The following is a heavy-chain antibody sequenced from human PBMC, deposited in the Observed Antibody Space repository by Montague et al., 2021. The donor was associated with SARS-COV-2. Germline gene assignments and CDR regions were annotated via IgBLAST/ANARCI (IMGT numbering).Heavy chain of an antibody. D-gene: IGHD2-15*01. J-gene: IGHJ3*02. CDR1: GGSISPYY. V-gene: IGHV4-59*01. CDR3: ARDSRLCDVECYEDIFDS. Sequence: ETLSLTCTVSGGSISPYYWSWIRQPPGKGLEWIGYISYSGHTNYNPSLKSRVTISVDTSKNQFSLTLSSLAAADTAIYYCARDSRLCDVECYEDIFDSWGQGTVVTVSS. CDR2: ISYSGHT.